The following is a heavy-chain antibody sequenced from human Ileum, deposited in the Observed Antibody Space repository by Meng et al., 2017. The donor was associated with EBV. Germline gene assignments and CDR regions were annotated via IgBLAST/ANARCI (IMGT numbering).Heavy chain of an antibody. CDR3: ARQAPYSGDYTRGFDP. CDR2: IYHGGFI. CDR1: GGSISSIYW. Sequence: HAPVEEPAPGVGRPPGALSLTVAGSGGSISSIYWWSWGRQPPGKGLEWIGEIYHGGFINYNPSLKSRVTISIDESKNQFSLKLSSVLAADTAVYYCARQAPYSGDYTRGFDPWGQGTLVTVSS. D-gene: IGHD4-11*01. J-gene: IGHJ5*02. V-gene: IGHV4-4*03.